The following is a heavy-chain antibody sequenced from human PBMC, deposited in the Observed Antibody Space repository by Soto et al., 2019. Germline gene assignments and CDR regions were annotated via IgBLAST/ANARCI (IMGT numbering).Heavy chain of an antibody. CDR1: GGSISSYY. CDR3: ARAFAGATRRYEY. Sequence: QVQLQESGPGLVKPSETLSLTCTVSGGSISSYYWSWIRQPPGKGLEWIGYIYYSGNTNYNPSLKSRVTISVDTSKNQFSLKLSSVTAAETAVDYFARAFAGATRRYEYWGQGTLVTVSS. J-gene: IGHJ4*02. D-gene: IGHD3-16*01. CDR2: IYYSGNT. V-gene: IGHV4-59*01.